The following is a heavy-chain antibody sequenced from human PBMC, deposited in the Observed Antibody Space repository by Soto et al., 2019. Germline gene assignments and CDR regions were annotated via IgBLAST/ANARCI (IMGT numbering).Heavy chain of an antibody. CDR3: ARDKRITIFGVVIEGDPTDYYGMDV. CDR1: GGSFSGYY. Sequence: PSETLSLTCAVYGGSFSGYYWSWIRQPPGKGLEWIGYIYYSGSTYYNPSLKSRVTISVDTSKNQFSLKLSSVTAADTAVYYCARDKRITIFGVVIEGDPTDYYGMDVWGQGTTITVSS. J-gene: IGHJ6*02. D-gene: IGHD3-3*01. V-gene: IGHV4-30-4*08. CDR2: IYYSGST.